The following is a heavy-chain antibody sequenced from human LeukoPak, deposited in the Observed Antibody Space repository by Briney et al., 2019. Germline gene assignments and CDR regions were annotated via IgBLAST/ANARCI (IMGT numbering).Heavy chain of an antibody. CDR3: ASGAYYYDSSGFDY. V-gene: IGHV1-69*04. D-gene: IGHD3-22*01. Sequence: ASVKVSCKASGGTFSSYAISWVRQAPGQGLEWMGRIIPILGIANYAQKFQGRVTMTRNTSISTAYMELSSLRSEDTAVYYCASGAYYYDSSGFDYWGQGTLVTVSS. CDR2: IIPILGIA. J-gene: IGHJ4*02. CDR1: GGTFSSYA.